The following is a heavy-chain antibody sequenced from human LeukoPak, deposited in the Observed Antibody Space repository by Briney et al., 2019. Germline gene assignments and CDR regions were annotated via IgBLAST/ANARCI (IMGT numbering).Heavy chain of an antibody. V-gene: IGHV1-69*13. CDR3: ARAGPYYYYMDV. D-gene: IGHD1-14*01. J-gene: IGHJ6*03. CDR2: IIAIFGTA. CDR1: GGTFSSDA. Sequence: ASLKVSCKASGGTFSSDAISWVRQGPGQGLVWGGGIIAIFGTANYAQKFQGRVTITADESTSTAYMELSSLRSEDTAVYYCARAGPYYYYMDVWGKGTTVTISS.